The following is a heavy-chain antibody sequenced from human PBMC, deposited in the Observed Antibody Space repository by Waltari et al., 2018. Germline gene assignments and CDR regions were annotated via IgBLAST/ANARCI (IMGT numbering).Heavy chain of an antibody. CDR1: GFNFGDYW. Sequence: VQLVESGGGLVQPGGSLRLSWAASGFNFGDYWMPWVRQAPGKGREWVARINIDGGYFSYTDSVKGRFTISRDNAKNTVFLQLNSVRAEDTAVYYCARKGGRGYPYGPFYYDYWGQGTLVTVSS. CDR2: INIDGGYF. J-gene: IGHJ4*02. D-gene: IGHD5-18*01. V-gene: IGHV3-74*01. CDR3: ARKGGRGYPYGPFYYDY.